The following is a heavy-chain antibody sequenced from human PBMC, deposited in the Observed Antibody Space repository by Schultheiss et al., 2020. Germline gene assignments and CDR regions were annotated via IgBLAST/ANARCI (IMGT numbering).Heavy chain of an antibody. V-gene: IGHV3-13*01. D-gene: IGHD3-22*01. Sequence: GGSLRLSCTASGFTFSSYDMHWVRQATGKGLEWVSAIGTAGDTYYPGSVKGRFTISRDDSKNTLYLQMNSLKTEDTAVYYCTTVLGHSSYYYDSSGSSGGFQHWGQGTLVTVSS. CDR2: IGTAGDT. J-gene: IGHJ1*01. CDR1: GFTFSSYD. CDR3: TTVLGHSSYYYDSSGSSGGFQH.